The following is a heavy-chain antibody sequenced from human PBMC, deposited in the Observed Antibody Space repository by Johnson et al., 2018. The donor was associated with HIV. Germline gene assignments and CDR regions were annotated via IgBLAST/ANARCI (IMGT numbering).Heavy chain of an antibody. J-gene: IGHJ3*02. Sequence: QVQLVESGGGVVQSGRSLRLSCAASGFTFSSFGMHWVRQAPGKGLEWVAVISYDGSEKYFADSVKGRFTISRDNARNSMYLQMNSLRVEDTAVYYCARDGESHQLPLGDAFDIWGQGTMVTVSS. CDR1: GFTFSSFG. D-gene: IGHD1-1*01. V-gene: IGHV3-30*03. CDR2: ISYDGSEK. CDR3: ARDGESHQLPLGDAFDI.